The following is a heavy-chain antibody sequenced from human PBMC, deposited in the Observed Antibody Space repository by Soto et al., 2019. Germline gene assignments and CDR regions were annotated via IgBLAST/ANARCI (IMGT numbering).Heavy chain of an antibody. CDR1: GYTFTGYY. V-gene: IGHV1-2*04. D-gene: IGHD5-18*01. CDR2: INPNSGGT. CDR3: ARAISVDTAMVDY. J-gene: IGHJ4*02. Sequence: QVQLVQSGAEVKKPGASVKVSCKASGYTFTGYYMHWVRQAPGQGLEWMGWINPNSGGTNYAQKFQCWVTMTRETSISRAYMELSRLRSGDTAVYYCARAISVDTAMVDYWGQGTLVTVS.